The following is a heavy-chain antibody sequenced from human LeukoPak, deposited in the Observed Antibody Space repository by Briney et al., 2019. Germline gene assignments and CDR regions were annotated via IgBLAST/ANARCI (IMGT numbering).Heavy chain of an antibody. V-gene: IGHV3-23*01. D-gene: IGHD3-3*01. Sequence: PGGSLRLSCAASGFTFSNYAMSWVRQAPGKALEWVSAITGSAGRTYYADSVKGRFTISRDNSKNTLYLQMNSLRAEDTAVYYCAKDKYNFWSGSNYYYMDVWGKGTTVTVSS. CDR3: AKDKYNFWSGSNYYYMDV. CDR2: ITGSAGRT. J-gene: IGHJ6*03. CDR1: GFTFSNYA.